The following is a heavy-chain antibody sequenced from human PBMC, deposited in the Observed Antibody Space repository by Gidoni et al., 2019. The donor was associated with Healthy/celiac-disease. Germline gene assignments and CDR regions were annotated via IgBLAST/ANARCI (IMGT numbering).Heavy chain of an antibody. CDR3: ARHYDSSGVYAFDI. CDR1: GGSISSYY. V-gene: IGHV4-59*08. D-gene: IGHD3-22*01. CDR2: IYYSGST. J-gene: IGHJ3*02. Sequence: QVQLQESGPGLVKPSETLSLTCTVSGGSISSYYWSWIRQPPGKGLEWIGYIYYSGSTNYNPSLKSRVTISVDTSKNQFSLKLSSVTAADTAVYYCARHYDSSGVYAFDIWGQGTMVTVSS.